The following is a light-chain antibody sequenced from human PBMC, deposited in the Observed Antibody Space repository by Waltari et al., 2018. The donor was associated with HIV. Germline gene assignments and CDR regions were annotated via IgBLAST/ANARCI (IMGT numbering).Light chain of an antibody. Sequence: QSVLTQPSSASRTPGQRVIIPCSGGNSNIGNNYVFWYRQFPGTAPKLLIYRNDKRPSGVPDRFAAAKSGASASLAISGLRSDDEATYYCSAWDDRRSEWLFGGGTRLTVL. CDR3: SAWDDRRSEWL. J-gene: IGLJ3*02. CDR1: NSNIGNNY. V-gene: IGLV1-47*01. CDR2: RND.